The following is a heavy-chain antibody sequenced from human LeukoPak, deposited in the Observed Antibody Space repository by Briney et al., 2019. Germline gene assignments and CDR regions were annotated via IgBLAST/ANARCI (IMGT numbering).Heavy chain of an antibody. Sequence: SETLSLTCTVSGGSLSSSSYYWGWIRQPPGKGLEWIVSIYYSGSTYYNPSLKSRVTISLDTSKNQFSLKLSSVTAADTAVYYCARRSRRMATSDYWGQGTLVTVSS. CDR1: GGSLSSSSYY. CDR3: ARRSRRMATSDY. CDR2: IYYSGST. D-gene: IGHD5-24*01. J-gene: IGHJ4*02. V-gene: IGHV4-39*07.